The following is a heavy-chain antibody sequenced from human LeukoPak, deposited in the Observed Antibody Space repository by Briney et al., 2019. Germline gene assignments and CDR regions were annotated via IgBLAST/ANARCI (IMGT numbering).Heavy chain of an antibody. Sequence: SETLSLTCAVHGGSFSGYYWSWIRQPPGKGLEWIGEINHSGSTNYNPSLKSRVTISVDTSKNQFSLKLSSVTAADTAVYYCARQLVLAADPYDAFDIWGQGTMVTVSS. CDR3: ARQLVLAADPYDAFDI. V-gene: IGHV4-34*01. J-gene: IGHJ3*02. D-gene: IGHD6-13*01. CDR1: GGSFSGYY. CDR2: INHSGST.